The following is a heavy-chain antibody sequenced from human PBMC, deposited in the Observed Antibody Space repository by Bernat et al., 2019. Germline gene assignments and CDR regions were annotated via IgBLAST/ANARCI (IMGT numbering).Heavy chain of an antibody. V-gene: IGHV3-30*02. J-gene: IGHJ4*02. CDR1: GFTFSSCG. CDR2: IRYDGSDK. Sequence: QVQLVESGGGVVQPGGSLRLSCAASGFTFSSCGIHWVRQAPGRGLEWVSFIRYDGSDKYYADSVKGRFTISRDNPKNTLYLQMNSLRPEDTAVYYCAKDDLAVGAYPSFDYWGLGTLVTVSS. CDR3: AKDDLAVGAYPSFDY. D-gene: IGHD6-19*01.